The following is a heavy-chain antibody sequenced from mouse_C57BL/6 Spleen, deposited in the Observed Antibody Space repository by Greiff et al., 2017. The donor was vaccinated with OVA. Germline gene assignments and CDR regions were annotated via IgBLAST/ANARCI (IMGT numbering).Heavy chain of an antibody. CDR3: ARWDSNPWFAY. Sequence: QVQLQQPGAELVKPGASVKMSCKASGYTFTSYWITWVKQRPGQGLEWIGDIYPGSGSTNYNEKFKGKATLTADKSSSTAYMELRSLTSEDSAVYFCARWDSNPWFAYWGQGTLVTVSA. J-gene: IGHJ3*01. V-gene: IGHV1-55*01. D-gene: IGHD2-5*01. CDR2: IYPGSGST. CDR1: GYTFTSYW.